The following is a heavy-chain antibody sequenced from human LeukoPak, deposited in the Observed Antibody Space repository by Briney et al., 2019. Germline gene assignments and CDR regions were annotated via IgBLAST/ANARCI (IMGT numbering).Heavy chain of an antibody. CDR2: VYPDDSDT. Sequence: GESLKISCKGSGYSFTSYWIAWVRQMPGKGLEWMGIVYPDDSDTRYSPSFQGQVTITADKSISTAYLQWSSLKASDNAMYYCARQRRSSGWPNDYWGQGTLVTVSS. CDR3: ARQRRSSGWPNDY. V-gene: IGHV5-51*01. D-gene: IGHD6-19*01. J-gene: IGHJ4*02. CDR1: GYSFTSYW.